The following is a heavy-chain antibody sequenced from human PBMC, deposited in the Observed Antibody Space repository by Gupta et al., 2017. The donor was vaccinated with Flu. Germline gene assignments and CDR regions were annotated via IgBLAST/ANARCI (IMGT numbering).Heavy chain of an antibody. CDR3: ARGLKETGSGYHFRYFDL. D-gene: IGHD3-3*02. Sequence: EVQLVESGGGLVQPGESLRLACTASGFRFSDHDMHWVRQTTGRDLAWVSVIGTAGDAFYAESVKGRVTISRENAENSLDRHMNSLTVGESAVYDCARGLKETGSGYHFRYFDLWGRGTLVSVYS. CDR1: GFRFSDHD. V-gene: IGHV3-13*04. CDR2: IGTAGDA. J-gene: IGHJ2*01.